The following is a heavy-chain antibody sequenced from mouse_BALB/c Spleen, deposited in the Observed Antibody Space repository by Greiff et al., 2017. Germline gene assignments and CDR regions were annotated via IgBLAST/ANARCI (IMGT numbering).Heavy chain of an antibody. CDR3: ARYPITHGYFDV. D-gene: IGHD1-1*01. J-gene: IGHJ1*01. CDR1: GDSITSGY. Sequence: ESGPSLVKPSQTLSLTCSVTGDSITSGYWNWIRKFPGNKLEYMGYISYSGSTYYNPSLKSRISITRDTSKNQYYLQLNSVTTEDTATYYCARYPITHGYFDVWGAGTTVTVSS. CDR2: ISYSGST. V-gene: IGHV3-8*02.